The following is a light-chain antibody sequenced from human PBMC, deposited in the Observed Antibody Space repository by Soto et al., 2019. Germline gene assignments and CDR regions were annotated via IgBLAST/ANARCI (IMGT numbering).Light chain of an antibody. J-gene: IGKJ1*01. Sequence: DIQMTQSPSSLSASVGDRVTITCRTSQSISYYLNWYQQKPGKAPKVLIYAASNLQSGVPSRFSGSGSGTAFTLTIISLLPEDFATYYCQQSYSTPWTFGQGTKVEIK. CDR2: AAS. V-gene: IGKV1-39*01. CDR3: QQSYSTPWT. CDR1: QSISYY.